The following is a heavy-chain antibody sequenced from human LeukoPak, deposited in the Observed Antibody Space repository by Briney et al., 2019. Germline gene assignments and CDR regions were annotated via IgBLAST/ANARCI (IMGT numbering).Heavy chain of an antibody. V-gene: IGHV5-51*01. CDR1: GYSFTSYW. D-gene: IGHD2-15*01. CDR3: ARLQRVSGGSWFDY. CDR2: IYPGDSDT. Sequence: GESLKISCKGSGYSFTSYWIGWVRQMPGKGLEWMGIIYPGDSDTRYNPSFQGHLTISANKSISTAYLQWSSLKASDTAMYYCARLQRVSGGSWFDYWGQGTLVTVSS. J-gene: IGHJ4*02.